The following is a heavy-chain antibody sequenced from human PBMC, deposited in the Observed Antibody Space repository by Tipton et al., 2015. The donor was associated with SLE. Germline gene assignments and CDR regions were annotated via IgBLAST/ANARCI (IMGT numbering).Heavy chain of an antibody. J-gene: IGHJ3*02. V-gene: IGHV3-21*03. CDR2: ISSSSSYI. D-gene: IGHD7-27*01. CDR1: GFTFSSYS. CDR3: ARDPAGDSGDAFDI. Sequence: SLRLSCAASGFTFSSYSMNWVRQAPGKGLEWVSSISSSSSYIYYADSVKGRFTISRDNAKNSLYLQMNSLRAEDTAVYYCARDPAGDSGDAFDIWGQGTMVTVSS.